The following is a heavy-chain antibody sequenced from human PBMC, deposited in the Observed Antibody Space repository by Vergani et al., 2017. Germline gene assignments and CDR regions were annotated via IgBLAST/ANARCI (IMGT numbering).Heavy chain of an antibody. Sequence: QVQLVESGGGVVQPGRSLRLSCAASGFTFSSYAMHWVRQAPGKGLEWVAVISYDGSNKYYADSVKGRFTISRDNSKNTLYLQMNSLRAEDTAVYYCARDGSPSDAFDIWGQGTMVTVSS. CDR3: ARDGSPSDAFDI. CDR2: ISYDGSNK. V-gene: IGHV3-30*14. CDR1: GFTFSSYA. J-gene: IGHJ3*02.